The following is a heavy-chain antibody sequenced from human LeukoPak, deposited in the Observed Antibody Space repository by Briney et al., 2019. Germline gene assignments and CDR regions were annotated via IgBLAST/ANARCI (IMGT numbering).Heavy chain of an antibody. CDR1: GFTFSTYA. Sequence: GSLRLSCAASGFTFSTYAMHGVRQAPGKGLEWVAVIPYDGSNKYYADSVKGRFTISRENSKNRLYLQMNSLRAEDTAVYYCARAEGYGGELDSWGQGTLVTVSS. D-gene: IGHD4-23*01. CDR2: IPYDGSNK. CDR3: ARAEGYGGELDS. J-gene: IGHJ4*02. V-gene: IGHV3-30*04.